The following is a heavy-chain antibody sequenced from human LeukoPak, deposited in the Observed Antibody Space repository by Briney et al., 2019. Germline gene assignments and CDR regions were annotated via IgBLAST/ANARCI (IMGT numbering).Heavy chain of an antibody. J-gene: IGHJ4*02. CDR3: TSLTRADTGAYGQFDY. D-gene: IGHD2-8*02. CDR1: GGSISISSYY. Sequence: PSETLSLTCTVSGGSISISSYYWGWIRQPPGKGLEWIGSIYYSGSTYYNPSLKSRATTSIDTSKNQISLKVTSVTAADTAVYYCTSLTRADTGAYGQFDYWGQGILVSVSS. V-gene: IGHV4-39*07. CDR2: IYYSGST.